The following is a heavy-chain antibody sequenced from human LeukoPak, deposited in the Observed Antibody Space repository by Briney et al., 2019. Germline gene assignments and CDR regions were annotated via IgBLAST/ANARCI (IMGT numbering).Heavy chain of an antibody. J-gene: IGHJ4*02. CDR1: GFTFSSYA. V-gene: IGHV3-30-3*01. CDR3: NTFIVVVPAALDFDY. Sequence: GGSLRLSCAASGFTFSSYAMHWVRQAPGKGLEWVAVISYDGSNKYYADSVKGRFTISRDNSKNTLYLQMNSLRAEDTAVYYCNTFIVVVPAALDFDYWGQGTLVTVSS. CDR2: ISYDGSNK. D-gene: IGHD2-2*01.